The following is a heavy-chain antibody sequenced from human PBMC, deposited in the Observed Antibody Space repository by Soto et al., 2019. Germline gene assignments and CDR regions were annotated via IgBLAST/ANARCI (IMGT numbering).Heavy chain of an antibody. CDR1: GFTFSSYA. D-gene: IGHD1-26*01. CDR2: ISYDGSNK. CDR3: ARGGYSGSYYVNMAGDP. Sequence: QVQLVESGGGVVQPGRSLRLSCAASGFTFSSYAMHWVRQAPGKGLEWVAVISYDGSNKYYADSVKGRFTISRDNSKNTLYLQMNSLRAEDTAVYYCARGGYSGSYYVNMAGDPWGQGTLVTVSS. V-gene: IGHV3-30-3*01. J-gene: IGHJ5*02.